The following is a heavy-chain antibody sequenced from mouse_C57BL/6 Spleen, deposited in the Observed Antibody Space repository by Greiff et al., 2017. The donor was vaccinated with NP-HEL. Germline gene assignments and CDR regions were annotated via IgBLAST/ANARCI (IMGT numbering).Heavy chain of an antibody. CDR2: ISNGGSYT. J-gene: IGHJ1*03. Sequence: EVQLVESGGDLVKPGGSLKLSCAASGFTFSSYGMSWVRQTPDKRLEWVATISNGGSYTYYPDSVKGRFTISRDNANTTLYLQMSSLKSEDTAMYYCARQRDYGSSYWYFDVWGTGTTVTVSS. V-gene: IGHV5-6*01. CDR1: GFTFSSYG. CDR3: ARQRDYGSSYWYFDV. D-gene: IGHD1-1*01.